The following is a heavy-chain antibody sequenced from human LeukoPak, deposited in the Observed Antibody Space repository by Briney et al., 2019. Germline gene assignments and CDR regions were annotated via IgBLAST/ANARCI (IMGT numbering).Heavy chain of an antibody. CDR3: AKLSTYSSGATNGYYYMDV. CDR1: GFTFSNYW. D-gene: IGHD3-22*01. V-gene: IGHV3-74*01. J-gene: IGHJ6*03. Sequence: GGPLRLSCAASGFTFSNYWMHWVRQAPGKGLVWVSRIKSDGSSTSYADSVKGRFTISRDNSKNTLYLQMNSLRAEDTAVYYCAKLSTYSSGATNGYYYMDVWGKGTTVTISS. CDR2: IKSDGSST.